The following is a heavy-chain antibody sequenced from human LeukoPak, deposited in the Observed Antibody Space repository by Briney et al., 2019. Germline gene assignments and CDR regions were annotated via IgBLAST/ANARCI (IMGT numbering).Heavy chain of an antibody. J-gene: IGHJ4*02. CDR1: GGSLSGSY. D-gene: IGHD3-3*01. CDR3: ARARRDSGYYKVDY. V-gene: IGHV4-34*01. Sequence: SETLSLTCAVYGGSLSGSYWSWIRQPPGKGLEWIGEINHSGSANYNPSLKSRVTLSIDKSKNQFSLNLNSVTAGDTAVYYCARARRDSGYYKVDYWGQGTLVTVSS. CDR2: INHSGSA.